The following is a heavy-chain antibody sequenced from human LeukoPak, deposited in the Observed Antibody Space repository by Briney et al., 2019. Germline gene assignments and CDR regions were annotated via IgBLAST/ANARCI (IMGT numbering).Heavy chain of an antibody. J-gene: IGHJ6*03. CDR1: GYTFTGYY. V-gene: IGHV1-2*02. CDR3: ARDRTVWFGELHYYMDV. D-gene: IGHD3-10*01. CDR2: INPNSGGT. Sequence: GASVKVSCKASGYTFTGYYMHWVRQAPGQGLEWMGWINPNSGGTNYAQKFQGRVTMTRDTSISTAYMELSRLRSDDTAVYYCARDRTVWFGELHYYMDVWGKGTTVTVSS.